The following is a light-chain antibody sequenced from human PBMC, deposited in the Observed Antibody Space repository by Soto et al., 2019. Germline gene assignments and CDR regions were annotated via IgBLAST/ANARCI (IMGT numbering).Light chain of an antibody. CDR1: SSDVGGYNY. J-gene: IGLJ1*01. CDR2: DVS. V-gene: IGLV2-11*01. Sequence: QSVLTQPRSVSGSPGQSVAISCTGTSSDVGGYNYVSWYQQHPGKAPKLTIYDVSKRPSGVPDRFSGSKSGNTASLTISGLQAEDEADYYCCSYAGGPYVFGTGTKVTVL. CDR3: CSYAGGPYV.